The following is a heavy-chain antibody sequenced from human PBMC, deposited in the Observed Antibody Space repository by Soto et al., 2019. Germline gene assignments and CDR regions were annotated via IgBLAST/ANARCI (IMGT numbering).Heavy chain of an antibody. J-gene: IGHJ4*02. CDR2: ISGSGGST. V-gene: IGHV3-23*01. CDR1: GFTFSSYA. CDR3: AQGGGSKKYFDY. D-gene: IGHD1-26*01. Sequence: GSLRLSCAASGFTFSSYAMSWVRQAPGKGLEWVSAISGSGGSTYYADSVKGRFTISRDNSKNTLYLQMNSLRAEDTAVYYCAQGGGSKKYFDYWGQGTLVTVSS.